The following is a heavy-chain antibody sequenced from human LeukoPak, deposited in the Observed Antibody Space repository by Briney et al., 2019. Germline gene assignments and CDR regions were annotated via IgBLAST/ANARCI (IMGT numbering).Heavy chain of an antibody. V-gene: IGHV1-69*05. Sequence: ASVMVSCKASGGTFSSYAISWVRQAPGQGLEWMGGIIPIFGTANYAQKFQGRVTITTDESTSTAYMELSSLRSEDTAVYYCARSIAAAGIGYWGQGTLVTVSS. J-gene: IGHJ4*02. CDR2: IIPIFGTA. D-gene: IGHD6-13*01. CDR3: ARSIAAAGIGY. CDR1: GGTFSSYA.